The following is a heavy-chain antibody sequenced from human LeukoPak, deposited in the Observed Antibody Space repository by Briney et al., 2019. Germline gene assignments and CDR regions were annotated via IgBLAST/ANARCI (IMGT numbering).Heavy chain of an antibody. V-gene: IGHV1-46*01. CDR3: ASGGYSYGSPVGP. Sequence: ASVKVSCKASGYTCTSYYMHWVRQAPGQGLEWMGIINPSGGSTSYAQKFQGRVTMTRDMSTSTVYMELSSLRSEDTAVYYCASGGYSYGSPVGPWGQGTLVTVSS. D-gene: IGHD5-18*01. CDR1: GYTCTSYY. J-gene: IGHJ5*02. CDR2: INPSGGST.